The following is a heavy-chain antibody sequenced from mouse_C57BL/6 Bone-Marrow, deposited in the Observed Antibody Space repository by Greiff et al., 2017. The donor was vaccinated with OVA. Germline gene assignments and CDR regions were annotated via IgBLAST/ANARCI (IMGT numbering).Heavy chain of an antibody. CDR3: GCPYYACDY. J-gene: IGHJ4*01. Sequence: QVQLQQSGPELVKPGASVKIPCKASGYAFSSSWMNWVKQRPGQGLEWIGRIYPGDGDTNYNGKFKGKATLTADKSSSTAYMQLSSLTSDDSSVYGCGCPYYACDYGGPGPSVTVSS. V-gene: IGHV1-82*01. CDR1: GYAFSSSW. CDR2: IYPGDGDT.